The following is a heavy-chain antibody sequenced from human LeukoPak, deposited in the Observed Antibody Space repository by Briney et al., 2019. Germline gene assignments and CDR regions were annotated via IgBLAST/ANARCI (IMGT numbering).Heavy chain of an antibody. D-gene: IGHD2-21*02. Sequence: GGSLRLSCAASGFTFSGYAMSWVRQAPGKGLEWVSAISGSGGSTYYADSVKGRFTISRDNSKNTLYLQMNSLRAEDTAVYYCAKTLVLVTAIPYYFDYWGQGTLVTVSS. CDR1: GFTFSGYA. CDR3: AKTLVLVTAIPYYFDY. CDR2: ISGSGGST. V-gene: IGHV3-23*01. J-gene: IGHJ4*02.